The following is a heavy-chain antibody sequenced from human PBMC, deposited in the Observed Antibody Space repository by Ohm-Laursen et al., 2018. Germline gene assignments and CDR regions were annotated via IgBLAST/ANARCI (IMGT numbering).Heavy chain of an antibody. D-gene: IGHD4-11*01. J-gene: IGHJ4*02. Sequence: SLRLSCAASGFTVSSNYMSWVRQAPGKGLEWVSVIYSGGSTYYADSVKGRFTISRDNSRNTLYLQMSSLRAEDTAVYYCARDRDYSNYQIDYWGQGTLVTVSS. CDR2: IYSGGST. CDR3: ARDRDYSNYQIDY. CDR1: GFTVSSNY. V-gene: IGHV3-53*01.